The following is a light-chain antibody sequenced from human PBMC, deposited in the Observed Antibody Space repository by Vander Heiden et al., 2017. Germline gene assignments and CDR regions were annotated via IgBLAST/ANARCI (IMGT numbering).Light chain of an antibody. Sequence: EIVLTQSPGTMSLSPGESATISCRASQSVPNNYLAWYQQKPVQAPILLIYGAYNRATGIPDRFSGSGSGTDFTLTITRLEAEDFALYYCQQNGGSPALTFGGGTRVQIK. CDR2: GAY. V-gene: IGKV3-20*01. J-gene: IGKJ4*01. CDR1: QSVPNNY. CDR3: QQNGGSPALT.